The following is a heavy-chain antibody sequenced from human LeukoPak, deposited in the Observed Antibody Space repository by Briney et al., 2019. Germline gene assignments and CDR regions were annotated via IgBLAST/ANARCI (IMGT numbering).Heavy chain of an antibody. CDR3: VKGQVLCISLWFHADCFDP. CDR1: GFIFTNYA. Sequence: GGSLRLSCAASGFIFTNYAMYWVRQAPGKGLEWVSVILGSGDDTFYADSVRGRFTVSRDNSKNTLHLQMNSLRAEDTAVYYSVKGQVLCISLWFHADCFDPWGQGTLVIVSS. D-gene: IGHD2-21*01. V-gene: IGHV3-23*01. J-gene: IGHJ5*02. CDR2: ILGSGDDT.